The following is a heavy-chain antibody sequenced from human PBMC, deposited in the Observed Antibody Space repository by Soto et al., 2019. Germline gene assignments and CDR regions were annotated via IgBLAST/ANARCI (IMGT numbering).Heavy chain of an antibody. CDR3: ARNGRGRGGYGPETYYYYYMDV. J-gene: IGHJ6*03. D-gene: IGHD5-12*01. V-gene: IGHV1-69*02. Sequence: GASVKVSCKASGGTFSSYTISWVRQAPGQGLEWMGRIIPILGIANYAQKFQGRVTITADKSTSTAYMEPSSLRSEDTAVYYCARNGRGRGGYGPETYYYYYMDVWGKGTTVTVSS. CDR1: GGTFSSYT. CDR2: IIPILGIA.